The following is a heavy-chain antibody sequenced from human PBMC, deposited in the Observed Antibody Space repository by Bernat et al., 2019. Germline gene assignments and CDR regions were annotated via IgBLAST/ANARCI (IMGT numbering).Heavy chain of an antibody. Sequence: QVQLVESGGGVVQPGRSLRLSCAASGFTFSSYGMHWVRQAPGKGLEWVAVIWYDGSNKCYADSVKGRFTISRDNSKNTLYLQMNSLRAEDTAVYYCARGIMITFGGVIARHPRLDAFDIWGQGTMITVSS. D-gene: IGHD3-16*02. V-gene: IGHV3-33*01. CDR3: ARGIMITFGGVIARHPRLDAFDI. J-gene: IGHJ3*02. CDR2: IWYDGSNK. CDR1: GFTFSSYG.